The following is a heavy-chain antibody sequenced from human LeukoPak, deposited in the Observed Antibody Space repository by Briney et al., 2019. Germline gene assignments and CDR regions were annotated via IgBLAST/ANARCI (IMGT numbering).Heavy chain of an antibody. CDR2: ISASGADT. D-gene: IGHD4-23*01. V-gene: IGHV3-23*01. Sequence: GGSLRLSCTTSGFIFAKYAMAWVRQSPGKGLEWVSTISASGADTYYADSVRGRFTISRDNSRNALYLQLSRLRVDDTAFYYCPKPLLTPGNWGPGTLVTVSS. J-gene: IGHJ4*02. CDR1: GFIFAKYA. CDR3: PKPLLTPGN.